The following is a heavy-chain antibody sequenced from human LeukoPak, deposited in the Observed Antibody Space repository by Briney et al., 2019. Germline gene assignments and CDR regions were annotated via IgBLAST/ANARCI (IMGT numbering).Heavy chain of an antibody. CDR2: IKQDGSEK. CDR1: GFTFSSYS. Sequence: GGSLRLSCAASGFTFSSYSMNWVRQAPGKGLEWVANIKQDGSEKYYVDSVKGRFTISRDNAENSLYLQMNSLRAEDTAVYYCARDSGMDVWGQGTTVTVSS. V-gene: IGHV3-7*01. CDR3: ARDSGMDV. J-gene: IGHJ6*02.